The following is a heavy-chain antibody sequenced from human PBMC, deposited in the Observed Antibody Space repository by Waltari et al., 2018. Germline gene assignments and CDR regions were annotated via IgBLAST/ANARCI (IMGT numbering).Heavy chain of an antibody. CDR1: GFTFSSYA. CDR2: ISYDGSNK. J-gene: IGHJ4*02. V-gene: IGHV3-30-3*01. D-gene: IGHD2-15*01. Sequence: QVQLVESGGGVVQPGRSLRLSCAASGFTFSSYAMHWVRQAPGKGLEWVAVISYDGSNKYYADSVKGRFTISRDNSKNTLYLQMNSLRAEDTAVYYCARDWAYCSGGSCYVFDYWGQGTLVTVSS. CDR3: ARDWAYCSGGSCYVFDY.